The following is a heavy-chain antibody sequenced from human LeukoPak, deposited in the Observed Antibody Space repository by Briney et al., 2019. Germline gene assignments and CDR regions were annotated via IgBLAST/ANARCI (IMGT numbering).Heavy chain of an antibody. J-gene: IGHJ6*03. CDR3: ARGGIGGGSYYYYMDV. V-gene: IGHV1-2*02. D-gene: IGHD3-10*01. CDR1: GYTFTGYY. CDR2: INPNSGGT. Sequence: GASVKVSCKASGYTFTGYYMHWVRQAPGQGLEWMGWINPNSGGTNYAQKFQGRVTMTRDTSISTAYMELSRLRSDDTAVYYCARGGIGGGSYYYYMDVWGEGTTVIVSS.